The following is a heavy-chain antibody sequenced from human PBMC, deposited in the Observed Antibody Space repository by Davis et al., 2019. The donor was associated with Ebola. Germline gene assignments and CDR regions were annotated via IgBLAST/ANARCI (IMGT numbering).Heavy chain of an antibody. D-gene: IGHD3-10*01. CDR3: ARGGSASTVPFYYYYGMDV. CDR1: GYTFTSYD. CDR2: MNPNSGNT. Sequence: ASVKVSCKASGYTFTSYDINWVRQATGQGLEWMGWMNPNSGNTGYAQKFQGRVTMTRNTSISTAYMELSSLRSEAPAVYYWARGGSASTVPFYYYYGMDVWGQGTTVTVSS. J-gene: IGHJ6*02. V-gene: IGHV1-8*01.